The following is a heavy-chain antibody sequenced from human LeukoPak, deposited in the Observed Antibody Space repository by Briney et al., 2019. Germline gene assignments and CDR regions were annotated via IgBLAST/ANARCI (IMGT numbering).Heavy chain of an antibody. J-gene: IGHJ4*02. CDR2: IIPIFGTA. V-gene: IGHV1-69*13. CDR3: AIPRGCSSTSCSIYYFDY. Sequence: SVKVSCKASGGTFSSYAISWVRQAPGQGLEWMGGIIPIFGTANYAQKFQGRVTITADESTSTAYMGLSSLRSEDTAVYYCAIPRGCSSTSCSIYYFDYWGQGTLVTVSS. D-gene: IGHD2-2*01. CDR1: GGTFSSYA.